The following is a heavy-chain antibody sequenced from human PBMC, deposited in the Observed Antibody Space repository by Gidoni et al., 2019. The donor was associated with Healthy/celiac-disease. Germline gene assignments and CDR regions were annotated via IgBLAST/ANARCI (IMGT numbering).Heavy chain of an antibody. V-gene: IGHV1-46*01. CDR2: INPSGGST. D-gene: IGHD2-2*02. CDR3: AREARRCSSTSCYTGGLDY. Sequence: QVQLVQSGAEVKKPGASVKVSCKASGYTFTSYYMHWVRQVPGQGLEWMGIINPSGGSTSYAQKFQGRVTMNRDTSTSTFYMELSSLRSEDTAVYYCAREARRCSSTSCYTGGLDYWGQGTLVTVSS. CDR1: GYTFTSYY. J-gene: IGHJ4*02.